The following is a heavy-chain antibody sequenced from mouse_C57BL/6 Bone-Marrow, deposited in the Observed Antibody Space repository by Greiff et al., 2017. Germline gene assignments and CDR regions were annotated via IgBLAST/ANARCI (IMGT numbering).Heavy chain of an antibody. CDR1: GYTFTSYG. CDR2: IYPRSGNT. CDR3: ARSTMVTTLYYYAMDY. D-gene: IGHD2-1*01. V-gene: IGHV1-81*01. Sequence: QVQLQQSGAELARPGASVKLSCKASGYTFTSYGISWVKQRTGQGLEWIGEIYPRSGNTYYNEKFKGKATLTADKSSSTAYMELRSLTSEDSAVXFCARSTMVTTLYYYAMDYWGQGTSVTVSS. J-gene: IGHJ4*01.